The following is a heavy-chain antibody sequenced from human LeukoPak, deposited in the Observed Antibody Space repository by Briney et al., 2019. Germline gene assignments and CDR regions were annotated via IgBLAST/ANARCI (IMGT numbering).Heavy chain of an antibody. CDR2: IYYSGST. J-gene: IGHJ6*03. V-gene: IGHV4-39*07. CDR3: ARVCRAMANYYYYYYMDV. Sequence: PSETLSLTCTVSGGSISSSSYYWGWIRQPPGKGLEWIGSIYYSGSTYYNPSLKSRVTISVDTSKNQFSLKLSSVTAADTAVYYCARVCRAMANYYYYYYMDVWGKGTTVTVSS. CDR1: GGSISSSSYY. D-gene: IGHD5-18*01.